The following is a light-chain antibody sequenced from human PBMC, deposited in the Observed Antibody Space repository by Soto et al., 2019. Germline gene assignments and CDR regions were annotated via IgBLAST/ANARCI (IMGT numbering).Light chain of an antibody. CDR3: QSYDSSLEV. V-gene: IGLV1-40*01. CDR1: SSNIGAGYD. Sequence: QSVLTQPPSVSGAPGQRVTISCTGSSSNIGAGYDVHWYQQLPGTAHKLLIYGNSNRPSGVPDRFSGSKSGTSASLAITGLQAEDEADYYCQSYDSSLEVFGTGTKVTVL. CDR2: GNS. J-gene: IGLJ1*01.